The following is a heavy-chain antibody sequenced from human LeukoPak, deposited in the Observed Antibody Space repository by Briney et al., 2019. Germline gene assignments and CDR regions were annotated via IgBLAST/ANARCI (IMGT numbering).Heavy chain of an antibody. V-gene: IGHV4-59*08. CDR2: IYYRGST. J-gene: IGHJ4*02. Sequence: SETLSLTCTVSGGSMSSYYWSWIRQPPGKGLEWIGYIYYRGSTNYNPSLKSRVTISVDTSKNQFSLKLSSVTAADTAVYYCARHLATAGTGFDYWGQGTLVTVS. CDR1: GGSMSSYY. CDR3: ARHLATAGTGFDY. D-gene: IGHD6-13*01.